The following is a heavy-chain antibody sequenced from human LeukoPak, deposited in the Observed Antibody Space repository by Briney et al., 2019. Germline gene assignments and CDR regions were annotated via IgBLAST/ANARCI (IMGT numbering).Heavy chain of an antibody. V-gene: IGHV4-39*01. Sequence: SETLSLTCSVSGGSIASGTYYWGWIRQPPGKTLECIATIYYGGIAYYNPSLKSRATISIDPSNSRLSLKLTSVTAADTAVYYCARLQRLKRRGVDFWGLGTLVTVSS. CDR2: IYYGGIA. CDR3: ARLQRLKRRGVDF. D-gene: IGHD1-1*01. J-gene: IGHJ4*02. CDR1: GGSIASGTYY.